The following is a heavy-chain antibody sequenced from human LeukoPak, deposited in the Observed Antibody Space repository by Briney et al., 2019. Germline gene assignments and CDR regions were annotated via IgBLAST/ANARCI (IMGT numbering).Heavy chain of an antibody. J-gene: IGHJ5*02. CDR3: ARVSGFGELFMNGFDP. CDR1: GFTFSSYA. D-gene: IGHD3-10*01. Sequence: GGSLRLSCAASGFTFSSYAMHWVRQAPGKGLEWVAVISYDGSNKYYADSVKGRFTISRDNSKNTLYLQMNSLRAEDTAVYYCARVSGFGELFMNGFDPWGQGTLVTVSS. CDR2: ISYDGSNK. V-gene: IGHV3-30*04.